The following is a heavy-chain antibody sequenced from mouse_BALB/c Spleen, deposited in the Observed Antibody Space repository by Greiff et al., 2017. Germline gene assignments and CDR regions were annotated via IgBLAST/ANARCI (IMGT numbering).Heavy chain of an antibody. CDR3: ARSTARATYDY. CDR2: INPSNGRT. V-gene: IGHV1S81*02. Sequence: QVQLKQPGAELVKPGASVKLSCKASGYTFTSYWMHWVKQRPGQGLEWIGEINPSNGRTNYNEKFKSKATLTVDKSSSTAYMQLSSLTSEDSAVYYCARSTARATYDYWGQGTTLTVSS. CDR1: GYTFTSYW. J-gene: IGHJ2*01. D-gene: IGHD3-2*01.